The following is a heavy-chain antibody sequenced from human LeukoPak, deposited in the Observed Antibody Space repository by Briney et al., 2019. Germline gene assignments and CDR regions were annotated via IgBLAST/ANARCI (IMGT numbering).Heavy chain of an antibody. V-gene: IGHV3-53*01. Sequence: HPGGSLRLSCAASGFTASSNYMSWVRQAPGKGLEWVSVIYSGGSTYYADSVKGRFTISRDNSKNTLYLQMNSLRAEDTAVYYCARYSSSWYRGEYYFDYWGQGTLVTVSS. CDR3: ARYSSSWYRGEYYFDY. CDR1: GFTASSNY. CDR2: IYSGGST. D-gene: IGHD6-13*01. J-gene: IGHJ4*02.